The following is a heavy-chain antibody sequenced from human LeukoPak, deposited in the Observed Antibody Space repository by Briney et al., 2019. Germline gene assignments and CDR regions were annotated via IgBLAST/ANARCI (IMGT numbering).Heavy chain of an antibody. D-gene: IGHD3-10*01. CDR1: GGSISGYY. CDR3: ASLRYGSGSQGALDYGTDY. Sequence: SETLSLTCTVSGGSISGYYWSWVRQPPGKGLEWIGYIYYSGSTNYNPSLKSRVTISVDTSKNQFSLKLHSVTAADTAVYYCASLRYGSGSQGALDYGTDYWGQGSLVTVSS. CDR2: IYYSGST. J-gene: IGHJ4*02. V-gene: IGHV4-59*01.